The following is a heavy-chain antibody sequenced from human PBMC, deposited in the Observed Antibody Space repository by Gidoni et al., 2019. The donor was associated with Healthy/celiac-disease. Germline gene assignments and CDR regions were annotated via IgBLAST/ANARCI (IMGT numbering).Heavy chain of an antibody. J-gene: IGHJ4*02. CDR3: ARGKGVGATTPDY. CDR1: GHTFTGYY. Sequence: QVQLVQSGAEVKKPGASVKVSCKAAGHTFTGYYLHWVRQDPGQGLEWMGWINPNTGGTNYAQKFQGRVTMTRDTSISTAYMGLSRLRSDDTAVYYCARGKGVGATTPDYWGQGTLVTVSS. V-gene: IGHV1-2*02. D-gene: IGHD1-26*01. CDR2: INPNTGGT.